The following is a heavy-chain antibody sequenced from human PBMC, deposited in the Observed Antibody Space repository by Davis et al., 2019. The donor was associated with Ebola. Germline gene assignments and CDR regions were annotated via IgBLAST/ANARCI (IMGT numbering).Heavy chain of an antibody. CDR2: ISSNGGST. CDR1: GFTFSSYA. V-gene: IGHV3-64*01. Sequence: GESLKISCAASGFTFSSYAMHWVRQAPGKGPEYVSAISSNGGSTYYANSVKGRFTISRDNSKNTLYLQMGSLRAEDMAVYYCARDLRWGYYDSSGPGRGDYWGQGTLVTVSS. D-gene: IGHD3-22*01. J-gene: IGHJ4*02. CDR3: ARDLRWGYYDSSGPGRGDY.